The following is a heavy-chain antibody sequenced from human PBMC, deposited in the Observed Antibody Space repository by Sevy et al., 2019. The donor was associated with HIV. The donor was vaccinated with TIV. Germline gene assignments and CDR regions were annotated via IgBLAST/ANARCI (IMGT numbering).Heavy chain of an antibody. Sequence: GGSLRLSCAASGFNFSPYAMHWVRQAPGKGLEWVAVISNDGRNDNYADSVKGRLTVSGDNAKNAMYLQMNSLRLEDTAVYYCAKEGYYYDSRSVDWLDPWGQGSLVTVSS. CDR3: AKEGYYYDSRSVDWLDP. CDR1: GFNFSPYA. D-gene: IGHD3-22*01. V-gene: IGHV3-30*18. CDR2: ISNDGRND. J-gene: IGHJ5*02.